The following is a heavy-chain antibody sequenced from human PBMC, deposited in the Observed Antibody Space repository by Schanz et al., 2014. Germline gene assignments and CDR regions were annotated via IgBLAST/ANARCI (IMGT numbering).Heavy chain of an antibody. CDR1: GFSVGNKY. CDR2: ISGSGGST. V-gene: IGHV3-23*04. J-gene: IGHJ3*02. Sequence: EVQLVESGGGLVQPGGSLRLSCAASGFSVGNKYMSWVRQAPGKGLEWVSAISGSGGSTYYADSVKGRFTISRDNSKNTLYLQMNSLRAEDTAVYYCAKGRFGELSAFDMWGRGTMVTVSP. D-gene: IGHD3-10*01. CDR3: AKGRFGELSAFDM.